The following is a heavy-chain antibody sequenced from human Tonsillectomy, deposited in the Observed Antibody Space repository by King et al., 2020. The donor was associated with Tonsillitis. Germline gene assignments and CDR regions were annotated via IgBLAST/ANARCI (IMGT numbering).Heavy chain of an antibody. CDR3: ARGKTYYYDSSGYYPPFDAFDI. D-gene: IGHD3-22*01. Sequence: QLVQSGGGLVKPGGSLRLSCAASGFTFICYSMNWVRQAPGKGLEWVSSISSSSGYIYYADSVKGRFTISRDNAKNSLYLQMNSLRAEDTAVYYCARGKTYYYDSSGYYPPFDAFDIWGQGTMVTVSS. CDR1: GFTFICYS. CDR2: ISSSSGYI. V-gene: IGHV3-21*01. J-gene: IGHJ3*02.